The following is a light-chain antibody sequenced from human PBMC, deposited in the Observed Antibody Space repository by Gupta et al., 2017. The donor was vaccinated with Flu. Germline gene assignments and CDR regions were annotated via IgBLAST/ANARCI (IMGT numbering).Light chain of an antibody. Sequence: SYVLAQPPSVSVSPGQTARISREGNNMRLKGVHWYQQKPGQAPVLVVYGDSDRPSGIPERFSGSNSGNTATLTISRVEAGDEADYYCQVWITSSDRHCVFGTGTKVTVL. CDR1: NMRLKG. J-gene: IGLJ1*01. V-gene: IGLV3-21*02. CDR3: QVWITSSDRHCV. CDR2: GDS.